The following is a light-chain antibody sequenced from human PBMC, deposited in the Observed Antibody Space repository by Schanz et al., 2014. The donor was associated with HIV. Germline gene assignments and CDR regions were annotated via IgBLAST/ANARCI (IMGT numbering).Light chain of an antibody. V-gene: IGKV1-9*01. Sequence: DIQLTQSPSFLSASVGDRVTITCRASQAISSYLAWYQQKPGKAPNLLIYATSTLQSGVPSRFSGSGSGTEFTLTVKSLQPEDFATYYCLQHNAYPLTFGQGTRLDI. J-gene: IGKJ5*01. CDR3: LQHNAYPLT. CDR1: QAISSY. CDR2: ATS.